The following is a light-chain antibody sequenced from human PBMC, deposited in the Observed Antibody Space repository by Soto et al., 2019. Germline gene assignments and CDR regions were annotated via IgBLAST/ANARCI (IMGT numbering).Light chain of an antibody. CDR2: DTN. Sequence: QAVVIQEPSLTVSPGGTGTLTCGSSTGPVTSGHYPYWFQQKPGQAPKTLIYDTNNKHSWTPARFSGSLLGGKGALTLSGAQPEDEAEYYCLLSFRDTHNYVFGTGTKLTVL. CDR1: TGPVTSGHY. V-gene: IGLV7-46*01. J-gene: IGLJ1*01. CDR3: LLSFRDTHNYV.